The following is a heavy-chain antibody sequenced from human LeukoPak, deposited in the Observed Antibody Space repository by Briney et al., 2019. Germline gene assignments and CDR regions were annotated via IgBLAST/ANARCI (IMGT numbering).Heavy chain of an antibody. V-gene: IGHV4-34*01. CDR2: INHSGST. CDR3: AIISSGYKYYYYMDV. D-gene: IGHD3-22*01. CDR1: GGSFSGYY. J-gene: IGHJ6*03. Sequence: PSETLSLTXAVYGGSFSGYYWSWIRQPPGKGLEWIGEINHSGSTNYNPSLKSRVTISVDTSKNQFSLKLSSVTAADTAVYYCAIISSGYKYYYYMDVWGKGTTVTVSS.